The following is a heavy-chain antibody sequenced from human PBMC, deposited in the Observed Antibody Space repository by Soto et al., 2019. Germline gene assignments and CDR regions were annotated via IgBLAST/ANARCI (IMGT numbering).Heavy chain of an antibody. CDR3: VKAEQWLFYYGMDV. CDR1: GFTVSSNY. V-gene: IGHV3-66*02. D-gene: IGHD6-19*01. J-gene: IGHJ6*04. CDR2: ISGSDSRT. Sequence: GGSLRRSCAAAGFTVSSNYMTWVRQAPGKGLEWVSVISGSDSRTYYADSVKGRFTISRDNSKNTLYLQMSSLRAEDTAVYYCVKAEQWLFYYGMDVCANGTT.